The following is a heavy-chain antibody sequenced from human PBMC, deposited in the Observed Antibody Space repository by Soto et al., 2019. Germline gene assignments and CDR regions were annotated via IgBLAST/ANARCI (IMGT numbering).Heavy chain of an antibody. CDR3: ARGNALDV. D-gene: IGHD3-10*01. V-gene: IGHV6-1*01. CDR2: TYYRSKWFH. J-gene: IGHJ3*01. CDR1: GDSVSSDITS. Sequence: QTLSLTCAISGDSVSSDITSWMWIRQSPSRGLEWLGRTYYRSKWFHDYAASVKSRITINPDTSKNQFSLELNSMTPEDTAVYYCARGNALDVWGQGT.